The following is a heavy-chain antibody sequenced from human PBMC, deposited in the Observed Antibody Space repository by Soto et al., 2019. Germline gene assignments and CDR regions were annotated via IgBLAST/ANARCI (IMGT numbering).Heavy chain of an antibody. D-gene: IGHD5-18*01. V-gene: IGHV1-2*02. Sequence: QVQLVQSGAEVKTPGASVKVSCKASGYTFTGYYMHWVRQAPGQGLEWMGWINPNSGGTNYAQKFQGRVTMTRDTSISTAYMELSRLRSDDTAVYYCARGAPPLAGYSYGSGLFDYWGQGTLVTVSS. CDR1: GYTFTGYY. CDR2: INPNSGGT. J-gene: IGHJ4*02. CDR3: ARGAPPLAGYSYGSGLFDY.